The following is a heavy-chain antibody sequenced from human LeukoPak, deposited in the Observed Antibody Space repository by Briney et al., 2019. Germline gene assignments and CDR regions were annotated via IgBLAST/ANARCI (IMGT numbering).Heavy chain of an antibody. V-gene: IGHV3-21*01. CDR3: ARGVAGLQLYFFTN. CDR1: GFTFSTYS. Sequence: RGSLRLSYAASGFTFSTYSMHWVRQTPGKELEWVSSISSASSFIYYADALKGRFTISRDNANNSLYLQMNGLRVEDTAVYYCARGVAGLQLYFFTNWGQGTLVTVSS. J-gene: IGHJ4*02. D-gene: IGHD2/OR15-2a*01. CDR2: ISSASSFI.